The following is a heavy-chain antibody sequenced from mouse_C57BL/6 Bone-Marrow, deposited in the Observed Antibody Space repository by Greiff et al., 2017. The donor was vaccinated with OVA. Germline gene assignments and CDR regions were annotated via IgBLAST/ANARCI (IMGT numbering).Heavy chain of an antibody. D-gene: IGHD2-4*01. V-gene: IGHV1-64*01. CDR1: GYTFTSYW. Sequence: QVQLQQPGAELVKPGASVKLSCKASGYTFTSYWMHWEKQRPGQGLEWIGMIHPNSGSTNYNEKFKSKATLTVDKSSSTAYMQLSSLTSEDSAVYYCARPYDYDRDYYAMDYWGQGTSVTVSS. J-gene: IGHJ4*01. CDR3: ARPYDYDRDYYAMDY. CDR2: IHPNSGST.